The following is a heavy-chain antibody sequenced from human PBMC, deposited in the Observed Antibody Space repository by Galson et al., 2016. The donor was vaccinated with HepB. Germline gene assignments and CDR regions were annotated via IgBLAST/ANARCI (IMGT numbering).Heavy chain of an antibody. CDR1: GGSISSSSYY. Sequence: SETLSLTCTVSGGSISSSSYYWGWIRQPPGKGLEWIGSIYYSGSTYYNPSLKSRVTISVDTSKNQFSLKLSSVTAADTAVYYCARPRIPIFGLVMGWFDPWGQGTLVTVSS. V-gene: IGHV4-39*01. CDR3: ARPRIPIFGLVMGWFDP. D-gene: IGHD3-3*01. CDR2: IYYSGST. J-gene: IGHJ5*02.